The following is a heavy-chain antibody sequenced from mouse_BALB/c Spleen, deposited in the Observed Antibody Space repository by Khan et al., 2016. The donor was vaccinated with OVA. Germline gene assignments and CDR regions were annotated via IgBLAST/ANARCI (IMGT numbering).Heavy chain of an antibody. CDR1: GYSFTGYF. Sequence: VQLKQSGPELVKPGASVKISCKASGYSFTGYFMNWVMQSHGKRLEWIGRINPHIGETFYNQKFTDKATLTVDESSTTAHMALRSLASEDSAVYYCARKNGSDVDYWGQGTTLTVSS. CDR2: INPHIGET. D-gene: IGHD1-1*01. J-gene: IGHJ2*01. V-gene: IGHV1-20*02. CDR3: ARKNGSDVDY.